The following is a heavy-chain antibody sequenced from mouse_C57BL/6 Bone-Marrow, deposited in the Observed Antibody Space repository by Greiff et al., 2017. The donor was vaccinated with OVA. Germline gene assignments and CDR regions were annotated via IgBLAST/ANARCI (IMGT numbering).Heavy chain of an antibody. D-gene: IGHD2-12*01. CDR3: AREELPRGNFDY. J-gene: IGHJ2*01. V-gene: IGHV1-82*01. Sequence: VQLQQSGPELVKPGASVKIPCKASGYAFSSSWMNWVKQRPGKGLEWIGRIYPGDGDTNYNGKFKGKATLTADKSSSTAYMQLSSLTSEDSAVYFCAREELPRGNFDYWGQGTTLTVSS. CDR1: GYAFSSSW. CDR2: IYPGDGDT.